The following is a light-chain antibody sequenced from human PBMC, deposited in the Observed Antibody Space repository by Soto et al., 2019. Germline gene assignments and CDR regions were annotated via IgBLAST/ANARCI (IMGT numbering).Light chain of an antibody. J-gene: IGLJ3*02. Sequence: QSALTQPASVSGSPGQSITISCTGTISDIGSYYYVSWYQHYPGKAPHLIIYGVTNRPSGVSSRFSGSKSGNTASLTISGLQAVDEADYYCSSFASSSTVVFGGGTKVTVL. CDR1: ISDIGSYYY. V-gene: IGLV2-14*01. CDR2: GVT. CDR3: SSFASSSTVV.